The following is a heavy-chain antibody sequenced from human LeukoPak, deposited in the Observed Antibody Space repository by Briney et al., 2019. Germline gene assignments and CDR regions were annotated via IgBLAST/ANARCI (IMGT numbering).Heavy chain of an antibody. CDR1: GFTFNKYG. Sequence: GGSLRLSCAASGFTFNKYGMHWVRQAPGKGLEWVAFIRYDESNKYYADSVKGRFTISRDNSKNTPYLQMNSLRVEDTAVYYCVKDGGNSHFDYWGQGTLVTVSS. V-gene: IGHV3-30*02. J-gene: IGHJ4*02. CDR2: IRYDESNK. D-gene: IGHD4-23*01. CDR3: VKDGGNSHFDY.